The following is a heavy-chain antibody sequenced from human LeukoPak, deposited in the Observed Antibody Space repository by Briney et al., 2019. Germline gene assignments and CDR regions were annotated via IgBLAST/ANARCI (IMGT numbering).Heavy chain of an antibody. CDR1: GGSVSSGSYY. V-gene: IGHV4-61*01. D-gene: IGHD1-26*01. CDR3: ASRKSGGYFPSIDY. CDR2: IYYSGST. Sequence: SETLSLTCTVSGGSVSSGSYYWSWIRQPPGKGLEWIGYIYYSGSTNYNPSLKSRVTISVDTSKNQFSLKLSSVTATDTAVYYCASRKSGGYFPSIDYWGQGTLVTVSS. J-gene: IGHJ4*02.